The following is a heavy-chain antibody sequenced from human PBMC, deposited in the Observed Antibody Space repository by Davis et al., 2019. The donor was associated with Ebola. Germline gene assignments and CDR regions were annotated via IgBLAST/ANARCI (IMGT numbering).Heavy chain of an antibody. V-gene: IGHV4-39*07. CDR2: IFYSGRT. CDR3: ARVIGHYDFWSGSISDYGLDV. Sequence: MPSETLSLTCSVSGGSISSFSYYWGWIRQPPGKGLEWIGSIFYSGRTYYNASLKSRVTVSVDTSKNQFSLKLSSVTAADTAVYYCARVIGHYDFWSGSISDYGLDVWGQGTTVTVSS. D-gene: IGHD3-3*01. CDR1: GGSISSFSYY. J-gene: IGHJ6*02.